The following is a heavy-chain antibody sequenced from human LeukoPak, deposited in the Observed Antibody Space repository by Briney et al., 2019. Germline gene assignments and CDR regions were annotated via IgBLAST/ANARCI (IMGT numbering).Heavy chain of an antibody. CDR3: PRDRVTSEYSSSGDAFDI. J-gene: IGHJ3*02. CDR2: TYYRSKWYN. D-gene: IGHD6-6*01. Sequence: SQTLSLTCAISGDSVSSNSAAWNWIRQSPSRGLEWLGRTYYRSKWYNDYAVSVKSRITINPDTSKIRFSLQLNAVTHEDTAVYYCPRDRVTSEYSSSGDAFDIWGQGTRVTVSS. V-gene: IGHV6-1*01. CDR1: GDSVSSNSAA.